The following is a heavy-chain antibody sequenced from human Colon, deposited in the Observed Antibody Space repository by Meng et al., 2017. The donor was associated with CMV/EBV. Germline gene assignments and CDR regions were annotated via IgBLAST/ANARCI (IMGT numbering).Heavy chain of an antibody. CDR1: GGSISSIGYY. D-gene: IGHD7-27*01. V-gene: IGHV4-39*07. CDR3: ARMKLGTSDAFDI. J-gene: IGHJ3*02. Sequence: GSLRLSCTVSGGSISSIGYYWAWIRQPPGKGLELIGTIHYSGITYYNSSLKSRVTISVDTSTNQFSLKLASVTAADTAVFYCARMKLGTSDAFDIWGQGTMVTVSS. CDR2: IHYSGIT.